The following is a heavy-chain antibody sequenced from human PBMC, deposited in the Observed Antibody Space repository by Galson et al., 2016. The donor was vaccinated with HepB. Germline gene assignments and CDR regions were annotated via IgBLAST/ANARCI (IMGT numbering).Heavy chain of an antibody. CDR2: ISSSSSYI. CDR3: ASGYTSGV. D-gene: IGHD6-19*01. Sequence: SLRLSCAASGFTFSSYSMNWVRQAPGKGLEWVSSISSSSSYIYYADSVKGRFTISRDNVKNTLWLQMSGLRVDDTSMYYCASGYTSGVWGQGTMVTVSS. V-gene: IGHV3-21*06. J-gene: IGHJ3*01. CDR1: GFTFSSYS.